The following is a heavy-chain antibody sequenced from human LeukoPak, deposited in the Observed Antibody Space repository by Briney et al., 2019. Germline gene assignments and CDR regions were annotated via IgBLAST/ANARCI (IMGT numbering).Heavy chain of an antibody. Sequence: ASVKVSCKASGYTFTSYGISWVRQAPGQGLEWMGWISAYNGDTNYDQKLQARVTVTTDKSTSTAYMELRSLRSDDTAVYYCARDGELTVTRRWFDPWGQGTLVTVSS. CDR3: ARDGELTVTRRWFDP. D-gene: IGHD4-17*01. V-gene: IGHV1-18*01. CDR2: ISAYNGDT. J-gene: IGHJ5*02. CDR1: GYTFTSYG.